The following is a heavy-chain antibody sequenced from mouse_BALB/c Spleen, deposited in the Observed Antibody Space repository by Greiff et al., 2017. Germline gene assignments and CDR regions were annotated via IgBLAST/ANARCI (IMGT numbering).Heavy chain of an antibody. CDR2: IYPGDGDT. V-gene: IGHV1-80*01. J-gene: IGHJ2*01. D-gene: IGHD2-3*01. CDR3: ARGDDGYPFDY. CDR1: GYAFSSYW. Sequence: QVQLQQSGAELVRPGSSVKISCKASGYAFSSYWMNWVKQRPGQGLEWIGQIYPGDGDTNYNGKFKGKATLTADKSSSTAYMQLSSLTSEDSAVYFCARGDDGYPFDYWGQGTTLTVSS.